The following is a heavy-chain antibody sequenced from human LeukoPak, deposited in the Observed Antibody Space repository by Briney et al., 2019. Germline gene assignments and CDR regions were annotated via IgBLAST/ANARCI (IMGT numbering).Heavy chain of an antibody. CDR3: ARAGIAARRHTLYRGFDP. CDR2: IIPIFGTA. V-gene: IGHV1-69*01. J-gene: IGHJ5*02. Sequence: SVKVSCTTSGGTFSSYAISWVRQAPGQGVEWRGGIIPIFGTANYAQKFQGRVTITADESTSTAYMELSSLRSEDTAVYYCARAGIAARRHTLYRGFDPWGQGTLVTVSS. D-gene: IGHD6-6*01. CDR1: GGTFSSYA.